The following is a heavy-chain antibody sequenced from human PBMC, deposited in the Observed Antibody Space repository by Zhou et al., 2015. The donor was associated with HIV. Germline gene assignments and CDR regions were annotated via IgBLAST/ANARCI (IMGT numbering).Heavy chain of an antibody. V-gene: IGHV3-23*01. CDR1: GFTFNTYT. CDR3: VRGRDSTPYSPFDY. J-gene: IGHJ4*02. D-gene: IGHD2/OR15-2a*01. CDR2: INTGSGTT. Sequence: EVQVLESGGGLVQPGGSLRLSCAASGFTFNTYTMSWVRQAPGKGLEWVSAINTGSGTTHAKSVEGRFIISRDNSKNTLYLQMNSLRVEDTALYYCVRGRDSTPYSPFDYWGQGTLVTVSS.